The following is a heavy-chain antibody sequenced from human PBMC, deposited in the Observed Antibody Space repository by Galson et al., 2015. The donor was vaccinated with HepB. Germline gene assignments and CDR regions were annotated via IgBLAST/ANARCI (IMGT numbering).Heavy chain of an antibody. CDR1: GFIFSGYA. J-gene: IGHJ5*02. D-gene: IGHD3-10*01. CDR2: ISGNSDEI. V-gene: IGHV3-23*01. Sequence: SLRLSCAVSGFIFSGYAMSWVRQAPGKGLEWVSTISGNSDEIYYADSVQGRFTISRDNSKNTLYLQMNSLRVEDTAVYYCAKGGSMVREVIMTETNWLDPWGQGTLVTVSS. CDR3: AKGGSMVREVIMTETNWLDP.